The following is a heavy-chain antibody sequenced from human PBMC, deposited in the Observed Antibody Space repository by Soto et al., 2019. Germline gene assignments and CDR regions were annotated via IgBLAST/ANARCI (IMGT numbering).Heavy chain of an antibody. CDR3: AKSLYYYDSSPLDH. J-gene: IGHJ4*02. CDR1: GFDFEDYA. CDR2: TNSDGTDS. D-gene: IGHD3-22*01. Sequence: GGSLRLSCAAAGFDFEDYAMHWVRQVPGKGLEWVSLTNSDGTDSYYMDSVKGRFTISRDNAKSTLYLQMDRLRPEDTALYFCAKSLYYYDSSPLDHWGQGTLVTVSS. V-gene: IGHV3-43D*04.